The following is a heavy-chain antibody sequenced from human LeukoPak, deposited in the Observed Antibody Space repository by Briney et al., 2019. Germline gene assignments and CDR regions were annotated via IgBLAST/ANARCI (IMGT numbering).Heavy chain of an antibody. J-gene: IGHJ4*02. V-gene: IGHV1-24*01. CDR1: GYTLTELS. Sequence: AASVKVSCKVSGYTLTELSMHWVRQAPGKGLEWMGGFDPEDGETIYAQRFQGRVTMTEDTSTDTAYMELSSLRSEDTAVYYCATGIRGTFDYWGQGTLVTVSS. CDR2: FDPEDGET. D-gene: IGHD3-10*01. CDR3: ATGIRGTFDY.